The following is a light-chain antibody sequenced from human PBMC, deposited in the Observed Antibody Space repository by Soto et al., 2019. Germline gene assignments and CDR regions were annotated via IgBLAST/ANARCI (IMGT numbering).Light chain of an antibody. Sequence: QSVLTQPPSVSGAPGQRVTISCTGSSSNIGAGHGVQWYQQPPGTAPKLLIYENNFRPSGVSVRFSGSKSGASASLAITGLQADDEGDYYCQSYDSDLSVVFGGGTKLTVL. V-gene: IGLV1-40*01. CDR2: ENN. J-gene: IGLJ2*01. CDR1: SSNIGAGHG. CDR3: QSYDSDLSVV.